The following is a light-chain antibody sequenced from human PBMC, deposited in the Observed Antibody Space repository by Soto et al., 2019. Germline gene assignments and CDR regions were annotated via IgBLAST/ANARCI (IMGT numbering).Light chain of an antibody. V-gene: IGKV3-15*01. CDR1: QSVSSN. CDR2: GAS. Sequence: EIVMTQSPATLSVSPGERATLSCRASQSVSSNLAWYQKKPGQAPRLLIYGASTRATGIPARFSGSGSGTEFTLTISSLQSEDVAVYYCQQYNNWPPTMYTFGQGTKLEIK. CDR3: QQYNNWPPTMYT. J-gene: IGKJ2*01.